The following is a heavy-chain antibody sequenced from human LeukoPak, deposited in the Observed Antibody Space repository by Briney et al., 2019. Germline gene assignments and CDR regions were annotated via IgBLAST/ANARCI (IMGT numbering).Heavy chain of an antibody. J-gene: IGHJ5*02. CDR2: ISYDGSNK. CDR3: AKGRPSSGWYGANWFDP. CDR1: GFTFSSYG. V-gene: IGHV3-30*18. Sequence: GGSLRLSCAASGFTFSSYGMHWVRQAPGKGLEWVAVISYDGSNKYYADSVKGRFTISRDNSKNTLYLQMNSLRAEDTAVYYCAKGRPSSGWYGANWFDPWGQGTLATVSS. D-gene: IGHD6-19*01.